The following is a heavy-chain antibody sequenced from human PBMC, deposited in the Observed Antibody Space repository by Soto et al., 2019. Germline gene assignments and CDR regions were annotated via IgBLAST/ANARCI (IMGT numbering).Heavy chain of an antibody. CDR3: AKDLWFADFLWAFDY. V-gene: IGHV3-23*01. Sequence: GGSLRLSCAVSGFTFSSYAMSWVRQAPGKGLEWLSLIDSSGDRTYYADSVKGRFTIFRDNSKNTLFLQMNRLRDEDTAVYFCAKDLWFADFLWAFDYWGQGTVVTVSS. CDR2: IDSSGDRT. CDR1: GFTFSSYA. J-gene: IGHJ4*02. D-gene: IGHD3-10*01.